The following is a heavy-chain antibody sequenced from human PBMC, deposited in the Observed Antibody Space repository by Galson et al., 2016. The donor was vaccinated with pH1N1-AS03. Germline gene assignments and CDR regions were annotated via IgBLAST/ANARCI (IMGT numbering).Heavy chain of an antibody. CDR3: AKTYAWFYDAFDS. CDR2: VSGDGDTA. J-gene: IGHJ4*02. Sequence: SLRLSCAASGFTFNHFALTWVRQAPGKGLEWVSVVSGDGDTAYYADSVKGRFTISRDSSQDTLFLQMTSLRVEDTAMYYCAKTYAWFYDAFDSWGQGTLVTVSS. CDR1: GFTFNHFA. V-gene: IGHV3-23*01. D-gene: IGHD2-2*01.